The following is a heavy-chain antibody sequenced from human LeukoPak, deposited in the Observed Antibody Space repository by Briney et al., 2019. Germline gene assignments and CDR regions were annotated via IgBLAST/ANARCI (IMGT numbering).Heavy chain of an antibody. V-gene: IGHV3-30*18. CDR2: ISYDGSNK. CDR1: GFTFSSYG. J-gene: IGHJ4*02. D-gene: IGHD2-15*01. CDR3: AKDSHRYCSGGSCYSFDY. Sequence: GGSLRLSCAASGFTFSSYGMHWVRQAPGKGLEWVAVISYDGSNKYYADSVKGRFTISRDNSKNTLYLQMNSLGAEDTAVYYCAKDSHRYCSGGSCYSFDYWGQGTLVTVSS.